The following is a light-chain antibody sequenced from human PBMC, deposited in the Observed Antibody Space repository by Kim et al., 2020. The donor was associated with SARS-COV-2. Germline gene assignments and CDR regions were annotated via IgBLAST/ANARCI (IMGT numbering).Light chain of an antibody. J-gene: IGKJ1*01. CDR2: GAS. V-gene: IGKV1-39*01. CDR1: QTVRNY. CDR3: QQGYSSTRT. Sequence: DIQMTQSPSSLSASVGDRVTITCRASQTVRNYLNWYQQRPGNAPKLLIYGASSLQSGVPSRFSGSGSGTDFTLVISSLQLEDFATYYCQQGYSSTRTFGQGTKVDIK.